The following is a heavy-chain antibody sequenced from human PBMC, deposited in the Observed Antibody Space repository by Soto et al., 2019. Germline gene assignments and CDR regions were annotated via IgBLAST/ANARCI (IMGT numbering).Heavy chain of an antibody. J-gene: IGHJ6*02. D-gene: IGHD3-22*01. V-gene: IGHV3-15*07. Sequence: GGSLRLSCAASGFTFSNAWMNWVRQAPGKGLEWVGRIKSKTDGGTTDYAAPVKGRFTISRDDSKNTPYLQMNSLKTEDTAVYYCTTYYYDSSGYYSHYYYYGMDVWGQGTTVTVSS. CDR2: IKSKTDGGTT. CDR1: GFTFSNAW. CDR3: TTYYYDSSGYYSHYYYYGMDV.